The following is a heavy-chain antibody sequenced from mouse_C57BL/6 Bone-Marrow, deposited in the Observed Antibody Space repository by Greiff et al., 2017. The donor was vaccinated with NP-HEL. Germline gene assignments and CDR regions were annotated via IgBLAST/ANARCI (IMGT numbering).Heavy chain of an antibody. CDR3: TFDGYYRNYYAMDY. Sequence: EVQLQQSGAELVRPGASVKLSCTASGFNIKDDYMHWVKQRPEQGLEWIGWIDPENGDTEYASKFQGKATITADTSSNTAYLQLSSLTSEDTAVYYCTFDGYYRNYYAMDYWGQGTSVTVSS. CDR2: IDPENGDT. V-gene: IGHV14-4*01. J-gene: IGHJ4*01. D-gene: IGHD2-3*01. CDR1: GFNIKDDY.